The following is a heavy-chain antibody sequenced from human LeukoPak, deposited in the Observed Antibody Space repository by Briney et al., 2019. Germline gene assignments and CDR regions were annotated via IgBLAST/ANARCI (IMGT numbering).Heavy chain of an antibody. D-gene: IGHD6-13*01. V-gene: IGHV3-23*01. CDR3: ARIGYSSTSLDY. Sequence: GGSLRLSCVASGFIFGSYAMSWVRQAPGKGLEWVSAISGSGGNTYFADSVKGRFTISRDNAKNALYLQMNSLRAEDTAVYHCARIGYSSTSLDYWGQGTLVTVSS. CDR2: ISGSGGNT. CDR1: GFIFGSYA. J-gene: IGHJ4*02.